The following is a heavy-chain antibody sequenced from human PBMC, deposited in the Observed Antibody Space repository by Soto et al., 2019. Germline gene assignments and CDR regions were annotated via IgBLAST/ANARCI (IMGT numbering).Heavy chain of an antibody. Sequence: QVQLQQWGAGLLKPSETLSLTCAVYGGSFSGYYWSWIRQPPGKGLEWIGEINHSGSTNYNPSLKSRVTLSVDTSKNQFSLKLSSVTAADTAVYYCARGIGRDIVVVPAANENYYYMDVWGKGTTVTVSS. CDR2: INHSGST. J-gene: IGHJ6*03. CDR3: ARGIGRDIVVVPAANENYYYMDV. V-gene: IGHV4-34*01. D-gene: IGHD2-2*01. CDR1: GGSFSGYY.